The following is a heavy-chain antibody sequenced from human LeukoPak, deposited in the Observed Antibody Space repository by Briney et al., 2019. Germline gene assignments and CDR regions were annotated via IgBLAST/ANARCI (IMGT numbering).Heavy chain of an antibody. CDR3: AREHGGWTARGAFDI. V-gene: IGHV1-2*02. D-gene: IGHD3-16*01. Sequence: ASVKVSCKASGYTFTGYYMHWVRQAPGQGLEWMGWINPNSGGTNYAQKFQGRVTMTRDTSISTAYMELSRLRPDDTAVYYCAREHGGWTARGAFDIWGQGTMVTVSS. CDR2: INPNSGGT. J-gene: IGHJ3*02. CDR1: GYTFTGYY.